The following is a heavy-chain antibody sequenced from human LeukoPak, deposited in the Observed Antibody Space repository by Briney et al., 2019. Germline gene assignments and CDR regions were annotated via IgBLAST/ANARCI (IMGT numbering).Heavy chain of an antibody. CDR1: GGSISSYY. CDR3: ARGMDYYDSSGYYLNAFDI. Sequence: RSSETLSLTCTVSGGSISSYYWSWIRQPPWKGLEWIGYIYYSGSTNYNPSLKSRVTISVDTSKNQFSLKLSSVTAADTAVYYCARGMDYYDSSGYYLNAFDIWGQGTMVTVSS. J-gene: IGHJ3*02. CDR2: IYYSGST. V-gene: IGHV4-59*01. D-gene: IGHD3-22*01.